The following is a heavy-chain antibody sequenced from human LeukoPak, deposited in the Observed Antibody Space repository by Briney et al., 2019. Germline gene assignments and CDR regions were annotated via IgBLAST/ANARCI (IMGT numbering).Heavy chain of an antibody. V-gene: IGHV1-46*01. J-gene: IGHJ4*02. CDR2: INPSGGST. CDR3: AREGGIVLMAYASSYFDY. CDR1: GYTFTSYY. D-gene: IGHD2-8*01. Sequence: ASVKVSCKASGYTFTSYYMHWVRQAPGQGLEWMGIINPSGGSTSYAQKFQGRVTMTRDTSTSTVYMELSSLRSEDTAVYYCAREGGIVLMAYASSYFDYWGQGTLVTVSS.